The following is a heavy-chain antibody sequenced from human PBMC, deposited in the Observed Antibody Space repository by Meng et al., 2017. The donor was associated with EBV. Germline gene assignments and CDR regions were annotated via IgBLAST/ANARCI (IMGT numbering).Heavy chain of an antibody. CDR2: IIPIFGPA. CDR3: ARAEIAAAGRLDY. J-gene: IGHJ4*02. CDR1: GGTFSSYA. Sequence: VQAVELGGGVKNAGSSGKVSCKASGGTFSSYAISWVRQAPGQGLEWMGGIIPIFGPANYAQKFQGRVTITADKSTSTAYMELSSLRSEDTAVYYCARAEIAAAGRLDYWGQGTLVTVSS. D-gene: IGHD6-13*01. V-gene: IGHV1-69*06.